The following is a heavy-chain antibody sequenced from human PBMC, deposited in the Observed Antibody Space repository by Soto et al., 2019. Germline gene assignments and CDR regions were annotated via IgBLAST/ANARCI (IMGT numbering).Heavy chain of an antibody. J-gene: IGHJ4*02. V-gene: IGHV1-3*05. CDR1: GYTFTSYA. D-gene: IGHD2-15*01. CDR3: ARDTMVALDY. Sequence: QVQLVQSGAEEKKPGASVKVSCKASGYTFTSYAMHWVRQAPGQRLEWMGWINAGNGNTKYSPKFQGRVTITRDTSASTAYMELSSLRSEDTAVYYCARDTMVALDYWGQGTLVTVSS. CDR2: INAGNGNT.